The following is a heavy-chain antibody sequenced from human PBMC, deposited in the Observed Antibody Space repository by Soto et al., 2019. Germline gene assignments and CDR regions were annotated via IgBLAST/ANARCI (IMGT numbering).Heavy chain of an antibody. J-gene: IGHJ1*01. CDR1: GFTFSSYG. D-gene: IGHD6-19*01. CDR2: ISYDGSNK. Sequence: QVQLVESGGGVVQPGRSLRLSCAASGFTFSSYGMHWVRQAPGKGLEWVAVISYDGSNKYYADSVKGRFTTSRDNSKNTLYLQMNSLRAEDTAVYYCAKDGGIAVAGHKFTSYFQHWGQGTLVTVSS. CDR3: AKDGGIAVAGHKFTSYFQH. V-gene: IGHV3-30*18.